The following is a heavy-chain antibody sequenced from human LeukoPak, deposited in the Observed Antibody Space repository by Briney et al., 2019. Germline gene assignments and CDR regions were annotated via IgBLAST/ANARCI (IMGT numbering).Heavy chain of an antibody. Sequence: GGSLRLSCAASGFTFSSYWMHWVRQAPGKGLVWVSRINSDGSSTSYADSVKGRFTISRDNAKNTLYLQMNSLRAEDTAVYYCATIDYGDYPFDYWGQGTLVTVSS. D-gene: IGHD4-17*01. CDR3: ATIDYGDYPFDY. J-gene: IGHJ4*02. V-gene: IGHV3-74*01. CDR2: INSDGSST. CDR1: GFTFSSYW.